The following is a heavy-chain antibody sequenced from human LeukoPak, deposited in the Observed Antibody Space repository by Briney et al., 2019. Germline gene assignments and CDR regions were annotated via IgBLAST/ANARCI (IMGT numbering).Heavy chain of an antibody. D-gene: IGHD2-2*01. V-gene: IGHV1-2*02. CDR3: ARGSYCSSTSCFLPPGY. CDR2: INPNSGGT. CDR1: GYTFTGYY. Sequence: ASVKVSYKASGYTFTGYYMHWVRQAPGQGLEWMGWINPNSGGTNYAQKFQGRVTMTRDTSISTAYMELSRLRSDDTAVYYCARGSYCSSTSCFLPPGYWGQGTLVTVSS. J-gene: IGHJ4*02.